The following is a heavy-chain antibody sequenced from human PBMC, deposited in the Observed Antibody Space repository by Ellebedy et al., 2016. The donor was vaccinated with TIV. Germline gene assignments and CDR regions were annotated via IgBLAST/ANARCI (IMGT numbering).Heavy chain of an antibody. D-gene: IGHD3-10*01. J-gene: IGHJ3*01. V-gene: IGHV3-69-1*01. CDR3: VRRVEGAFDF. CDR1: GFTFRDYT. CDR2: IRANFVT. Sequence: GESLKISCATSGFTFRDYTMTWVRQARGKGLEHVSSIRANFVTQPADSLRDRFSISRDNAKSSLFLQMNSLRAEDTAVYYCVRRVEGAFDFWGQGTMLTVSS.